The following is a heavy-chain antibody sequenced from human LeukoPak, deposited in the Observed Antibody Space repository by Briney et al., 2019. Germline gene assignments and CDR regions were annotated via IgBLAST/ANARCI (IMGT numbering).Heavy chain of an antibody. J-gene: IGHJ4*02. CDR1: GFTFSNYA. CDR3: AKWGDYDVLTGYYVSDY. Sequence: GASLRLSCAASGFTFSNYAMSWVRPAPGKGLEWVSAITGSGGNTYYADSVKGRFTISRDNSKNTVFLQMNSLRAEDTAVYYCAKWGDYDVLTGYYVSDYWGQGTLVTVSS. CDR2: ITGSGGNT. D-gene: IGHD3-9*01. V-gene: IGHV3-23*01.